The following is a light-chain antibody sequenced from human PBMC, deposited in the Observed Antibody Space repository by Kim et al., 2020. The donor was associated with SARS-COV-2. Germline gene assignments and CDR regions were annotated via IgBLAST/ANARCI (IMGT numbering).Light chain of an antibody. CDR1: RSIRTY. Sequence: AFVGDRVTITCRASRSIRTYLNWYQQKAGKAPKLLIFSASTLQRGVPSRFSGSGSGTDFTLTISNLQPEDFATYYCHQSHSAPWTFAQGTKVDIK. V-gene: IGKV1-39*01. CDR3: HQSHSAPWT. J-gene: IGKJ1*01. CDR2: SAS.